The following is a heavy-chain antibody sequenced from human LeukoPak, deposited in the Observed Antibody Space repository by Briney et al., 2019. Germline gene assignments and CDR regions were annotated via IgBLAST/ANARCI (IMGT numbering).Heavy chain of an antibody. D-gene: IGHD6-19*01. CDR3: ARVSSGWEKSIDY. V-gene: IGHV4-61*08. J-gene: IGHJ4*02. CDR1: GDSISSGGYS. CDR2: IYYSGST. Sequence: PSETLSLTCAVSGDSISSGGYSWSWIRQPPGKGLEWIGYIYYSGSTNYNPSLKSRVTISVDTSKNQFSLKLSSVTAADTAVYYCARVSSGWEKSIDYWGQGTLVTVSS.